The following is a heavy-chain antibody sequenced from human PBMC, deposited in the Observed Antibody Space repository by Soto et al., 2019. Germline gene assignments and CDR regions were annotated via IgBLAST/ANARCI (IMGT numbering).Heavy chain of an antibody. CDR2: IYYSGST. D-gene: IGHD3-10*01. V-gene: IGHV4-39*01. CDR3: ASYTDYYGSGSRDYYYYGMDV. CDR1: GGSISSSSYY. Sequence: SETLSLTCTVSGGSISSSSYYWGWIRQPPXKGLEWIGSIYYSGSTYYNPSLKSRVTISVDTSKNQFSLKLSSVTAADTAVYYCASYTDYYGSGSRDYYYYGMDVWGQGTTVTVSS. J-gene: IGHJ6*02.